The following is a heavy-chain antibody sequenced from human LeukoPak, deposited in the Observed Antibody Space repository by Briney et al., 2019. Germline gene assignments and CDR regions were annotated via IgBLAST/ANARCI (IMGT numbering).Heavy chain of an antibody. CDR1: GSMFAGHY. CDR2: ISPSNGAT. CDR3: AVSVQAAAIPAFDN. Sequence: ASVKVSCKASGSMFAGHYRHWMRQAPGQGLEWMGWISPSNGATKYAQNFQGRVTMTRDTSVSTAYMELSDLRSDDTAVYYCAVSVQAAAIPAFDNWGQGTLVTVSS. D-gene: IGHD6-25*01. J-gene: IGHJ4*02. V-gene: IGHV1-2*02.